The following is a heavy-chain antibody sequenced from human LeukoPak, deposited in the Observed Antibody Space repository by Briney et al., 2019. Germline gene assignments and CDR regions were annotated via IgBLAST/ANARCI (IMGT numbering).Heavy chain of an antibody. D-gene: IGHD2-2*01. CDR1: GFTFSSYS. J-gene: IGHJ6*03. V-gene: IGHV3-21*01. CDR3: AGGGYCSSTSCYGMGYYYYYMDV. CDR2: ISSSSSYI. Sequence: GGSLRLSCAASGFTFSSYSMNWVRQAPGKGLEWVSSISSSSSYIYYADSVKGRFTISRDNAKNSLYLQMNSLRAEDTAVYYCAGGGYCSSTSCYGMGYYYYYMDVWGKGTTVTVSS.